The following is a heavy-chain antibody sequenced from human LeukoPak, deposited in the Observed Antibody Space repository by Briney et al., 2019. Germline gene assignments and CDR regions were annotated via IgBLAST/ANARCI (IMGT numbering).Heavy chain of an antibody. CDR1: GFTFDDYA. CDR3: ARGRGLGSGSYYYYFDS. CDR2: ISWNSGSI. Sequence: GGSLRLSCAASGFTFDDYAMHWVRQAPGKGLEWVSGISWNSGSIGYADSVKGRFTISRDNSKDTLYLQMDSLRAEDTAVYYCARGRGLGSGSYYYYFDSWGQGTLVTVSS. D-gene: IGHD3-22*01. J-gene: IGHJ4*02. V-gene: IGHV3-9*01.